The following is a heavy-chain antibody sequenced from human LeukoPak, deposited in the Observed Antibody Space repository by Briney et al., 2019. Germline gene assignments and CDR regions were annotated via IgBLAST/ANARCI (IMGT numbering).Heavy chain of an antibody. CDR3: GGFGELFGGTERLIDY. Sequence: SETLSLTCTVSGGSISSSSYYWGWIRQPPGKGLEWIGSIYYSGSTYYNPSLKSRVTISVDTSKNQFSLKLSSVTAADTAVYYCGGFGELFGGTERLIDYWGQGTLVTVSS. CDR1: GGSISSSSYY. V-gene: IGHV4-39*07. J-gene: IGHJ4*02. D-gene: IGHD3-10*01. CDR2: IYYSGST.